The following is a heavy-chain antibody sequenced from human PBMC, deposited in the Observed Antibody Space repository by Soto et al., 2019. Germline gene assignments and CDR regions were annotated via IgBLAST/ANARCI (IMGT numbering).Heavy chain of an antibody. D-gene: IGHD3-22*01. Sequence: QVQLVQSGAEVKKPGASVKVSCKASGYTFTSFCISWVRQAPGQGLEWMGWISAYNGNTNYAQKLQGRVTMTTDTSTSTAYMELRSLRSDDTAVYYCARDQGTYYYDSSGYYSRADAFDIWGQRTMVTVSS. CDR3: ARDQGTYYYDSSGYYSRADAFDI. CDR2: ISAYNGNT. J-gene: IGHJ3*02. V-gene: IGHV1-18*04. CDR1: GYTFTSFC.